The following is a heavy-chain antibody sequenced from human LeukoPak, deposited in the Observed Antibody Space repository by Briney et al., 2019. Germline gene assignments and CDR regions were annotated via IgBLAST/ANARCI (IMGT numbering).Heavy chain of an antibody. Sequence: GGSLRLSCAASGFTFSSYAMHWVRQAPGKGLEGGAVISYDGSNKYYADSVKGRFTISRDNSKNTLYLQMNSLRAEDTAVYYCARPPLYSGYDKLNDYWGQGTLVTVSS. CDR1: GFTFSSYA. J-gene: IGHJ4*02. D-gene: IGHD5-12*01. V-gene: IGHV3-30-3*01. CDR3: ARPPLYSGYDKLNDY. CDR2: ISYDGSNK.